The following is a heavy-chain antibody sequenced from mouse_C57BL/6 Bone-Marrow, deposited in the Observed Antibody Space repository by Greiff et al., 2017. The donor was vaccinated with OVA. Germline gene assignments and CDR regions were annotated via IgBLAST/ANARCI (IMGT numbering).Heavy chain of an antibody. CDR1: GYTFTSYW. V-gene: IGHV1-50*01. Sequence: QSCKASGYTFTSYWMQWVKQRPGQGLEWIGEIDPSDSYTNYNQKFKGKATLTVDTSSSTAYMQLSSLTSEDSAVYYCARGYSYYFDYWGQGTTLTVSS. J-gene: IGHJ2*01. CDR2: IDPSDSYT. CDR3: ARGYSYYFDY.